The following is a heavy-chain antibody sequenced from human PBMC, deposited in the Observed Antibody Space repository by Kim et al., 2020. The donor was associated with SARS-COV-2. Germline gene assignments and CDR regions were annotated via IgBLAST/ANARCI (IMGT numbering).Heavy chain of an antibody. CDR1: GFTFDDYA. CDR2: ISWNSGSI. V-gene: IGHV3-9*01. D-gene: IGHD6-13*01. CDR3: AKDGQQLAFDY. J-gene: IGHJ4*02. Sequence: GGSLRLSCAASGFTFDDYAMHWVRQAPGKGLEWVSGISWNSGSIGYADSVKGRFTISRDNAKNSLYLQMNSLRAEDTALYYCAKDGQQLAFDYWGQGTLVTVSS.